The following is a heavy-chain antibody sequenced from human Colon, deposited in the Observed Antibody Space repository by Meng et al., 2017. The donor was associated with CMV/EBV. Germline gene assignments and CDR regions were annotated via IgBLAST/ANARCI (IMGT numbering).Heavy chain of an antibody. D-gene: IGHD6-19*01. CDR3: ARDGLADTAFTYYYYSGMDV. V-gene: IGHV3-30*04. CDR1: GFTLSSYA. J-gene: IGHJ6*02. CDR2: ISYDESGT. Sequence: GESLKISCAASGFTLSSYAMHWVRRAPGKGLEWVAVISYDESGTYYADSVKGRFTVSRDYSKNTLFLQINSLRGEDTAVYYCARDGLADTAFTYYYYSGMDVWGHGTTVTVSS.